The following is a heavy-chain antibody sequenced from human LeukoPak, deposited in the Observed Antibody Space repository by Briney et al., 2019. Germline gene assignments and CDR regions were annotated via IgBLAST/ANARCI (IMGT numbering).Heavy chain of an antibody. J-gene: IGHJ1*01. CDR1: GGSISSGDYY. D-gene: IGHD4-11*01. V-gene: IGHV4-30-4*08. CDR3: ARGHNYDFQH. CDR2: IYYSGST. Sequence: SQTLSLTCTVSGGSISSGDYYWSWIRQPPRKGLEWIGYIYYSGSTNYNPSLKSRVTISVDTSKNQFSLKLSSVTAADTAVYYCARGHNYDFQHWGQGTLVTVSS.